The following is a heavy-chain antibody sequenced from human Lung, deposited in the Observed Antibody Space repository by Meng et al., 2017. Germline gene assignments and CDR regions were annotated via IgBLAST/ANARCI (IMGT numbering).Heavy chain of an antibody. Sequence: VQLQQWGAGLLKPSAPLSLTCVVSGGSFSDYYWSWIRQPPGTGLEWIGEINHSGSTNYNPSLESRATISVDTSQNNLSLKLSSVTAADSAVYYCARGPTTMAHDFDYWGQGTLVTVSS. V-gene: IGHV4-34*01. CDR3: ARGPTTMAHDFDY. J-gene: IGHJ4*02. CDR1: GGSFSDYY. CDR2: INHSGST. D-gene: IGHD4-11*01.